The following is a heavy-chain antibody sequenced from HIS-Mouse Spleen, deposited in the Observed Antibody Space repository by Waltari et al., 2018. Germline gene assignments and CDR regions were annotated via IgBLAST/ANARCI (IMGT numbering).Heavy chain of an antibody. CDR2: IYYSGST. Sequence: QLQLQESGPGLVKPSETLSPTCPVSGCLIRSSSYFWCWLRQPPGKGLEWIGSIYYSGSTYYNPSLKSRVTISVDTSKNQFSLKLSSVTAADTAVYYCAREIPYSSSWYDWYFDLWGRGTLVTVSS. CDR3: AREIPYSSSWYDWYFDL. D-gene: IGHD6-13*01. CDR1: GCLIRSSSYF. J-gene: IGHJ2*01. V-gene: IGHV4-39*07.